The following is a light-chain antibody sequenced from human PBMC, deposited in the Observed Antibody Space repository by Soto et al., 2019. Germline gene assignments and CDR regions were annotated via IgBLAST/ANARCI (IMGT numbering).Light chain of an antibody. CDR1: SSDVGDYNY. Sequence: QSALTQPASVSGSPGQSITISCTGTSSDVGDYNYVSWYQQHPGKAPKVMIYDVSNRPSGISNRFSGSKSGNTASLTISGHDAEDDADYYCSSYTSRCYVFGTGTKLTVL. CDR2: DVS. CDR3: SSYTSRCYV. J-gene: IGLJ1*01. V-gene: IGLV2-14*03.